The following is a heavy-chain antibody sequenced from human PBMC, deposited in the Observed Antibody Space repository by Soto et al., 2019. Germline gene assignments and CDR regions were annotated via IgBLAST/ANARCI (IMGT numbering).Heavy chain of an antibody. Sequence: SVKVSCKASGFTFTSSAVQWLRQARGQRLEWIGWIVVGSGNTNYAQKFQERVTITRDMSTSTAYMELSSLRSEDTAVYYCAAVASDYYDSSGYPDAFDIWGQGTMVTVSS. CDR1: GFTFTSSA. J-gene: IGHJ3*02. D-gene: IGHD3-22*01. CDR2: IVVGSGNT. CDR3: AAVASDYYDSSGYPDAFDI. V-gene: IGHV1-58*01.